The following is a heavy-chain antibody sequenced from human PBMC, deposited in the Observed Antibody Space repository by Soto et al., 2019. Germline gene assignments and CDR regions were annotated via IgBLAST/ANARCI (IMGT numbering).Heavy chain of an antibody. Sequence: SVKVSCKASGGTFSSYAISWVRQAPGQGLEWMGGIIPIFGTANYAQKFQGRVTITADESTSTAYMELSSMRSEDPAVYYCARAPTYGDYYYYGMDVWGQGTPVTVSS. D-gene: IGHD4-17*01. V-gene: IGHV1-69*13. J-gene: IGHJ6*02. CDR2: IIPIFGTA. CDR3: ARAPTYGDYYYYGMDV. CDR1: GGTFSSYA.